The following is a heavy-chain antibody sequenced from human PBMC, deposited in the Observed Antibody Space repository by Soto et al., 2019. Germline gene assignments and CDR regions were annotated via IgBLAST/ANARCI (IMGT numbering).Heavy chain of an antibody. CDR1: GLSFSGYY. D-gene: IGHD1-26*01. J-gene: IGHJ6*02. Sequence: SETLSLTCAVYGLSFSGYYWSWIRQPPGKGLEWIGEINHSGGTNHNPSLKSRVTISVDTSNNQFSLKLSSVTAADTAVYYCARGYLPRESYFILRPDSYYYGMGVWGQGTTVTAP. V-gene: IGHV4-34*01. CDR3: ARGYLPRESYFILRPDSYYYGMGV. CDR2: INHSGGT.